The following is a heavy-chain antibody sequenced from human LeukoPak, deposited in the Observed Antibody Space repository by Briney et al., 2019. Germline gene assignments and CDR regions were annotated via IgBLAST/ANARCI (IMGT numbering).Heavy chain of an antibody. J-gene: IGHJ6*03. V-gene: IGHV4-61*02. D-gene: IGHD2-15*01. CDR3: AREAAIVDYYYYMDV. Sequence: SETLSLTCTVSGGSISSGTYYWSWIRQPAGKGLEWIGRIYISGSTNYNPSLKSRVTISVDTSKNQFSLKLSSVTAADTAVYYCAREAAIVDYYYYMDVWGKGTTVTVSS. CDR1: GGSISSGTYY. CDR2: IYISGST.